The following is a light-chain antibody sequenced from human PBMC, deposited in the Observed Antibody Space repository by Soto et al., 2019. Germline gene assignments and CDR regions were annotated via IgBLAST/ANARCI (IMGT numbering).Light chain of an antibody. CDR2: DAS. Sequence: NHMTHPPSTPSASVGGIGTITCPGRQSIGYWLAWYQQKPGRGPKLLLYDASSLESGVPPRFSGSGSGTEFTLTISSLQPDDVATYYCQQYNSPSRWTFGQGTKVDIK. CDR1: QSIGYW. V-gene: IGKV1-5*01. CDR3: QQYNSPSRWT. J-gene: IGKJ1*01.